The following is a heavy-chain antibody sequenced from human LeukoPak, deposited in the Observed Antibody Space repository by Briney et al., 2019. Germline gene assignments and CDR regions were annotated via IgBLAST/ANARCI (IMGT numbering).Heavy chain of an antibody. J-gene: IGHJ6*03. CDR2: IYYSGST. D-gene: IGHD2-8*01. V-gene: IGHV4-39*01. CDR3: ARQGDMVYAIHYSYYYRDV. Sequence: SETLSLTCTVSGGSISSSSYYWGWIRQPPGKGLEWIGSIYYSGSTYYNPSLKSRVTISVDTSKNQFSLKLSSVTAADTAVYYCARQGDMVYAIHYSYYYRDVWGKGTTVTVSS. CDR1: GGSISSSSYY.